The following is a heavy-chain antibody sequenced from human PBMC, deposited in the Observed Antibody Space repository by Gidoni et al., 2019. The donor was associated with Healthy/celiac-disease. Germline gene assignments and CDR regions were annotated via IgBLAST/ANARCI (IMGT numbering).Heavy chain of an antibody. CDR1: GFTFSSYE. D-gene: IGHD3-3*01. CDR2: ISSSGSTI. Sequence: EVQLVESGGGLVQPGGSLRLSCAASGFTFSSYEMNWVRQAPGKGLEWVSYISSSGSTIYYADSVKGRFTISRDNAKNSLYLQMNSLRAEDTAVYYCARVMEGPSDAFDIWGQGTMVTVSS. J-gene: IGHJ3*02. CDR3: ARVMEGPSDAFDI. V-gene: IGHV3-48*03.